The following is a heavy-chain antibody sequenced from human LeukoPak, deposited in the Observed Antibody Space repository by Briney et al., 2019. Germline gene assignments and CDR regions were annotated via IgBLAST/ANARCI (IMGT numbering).Heavy chain of an antibody. CDR2: ISGGGGST. J-gene: IGHJ4*02. CDR1: GFTFSSYA. Sequence: PGGSLRLSCAASGFTFSSYAMSWVRQAPGKGLEWVSGISGGGGSTYYADFVKGRFTISRDNSKNTVYLQMNSLRAEDTAVYYCAKCARIDWLPIDYWGQGTLVTVSS. CDR3: AKCARIDWLPIDY. V-gene: IGHV3-23*01. D-gene: IGHD3-9*01.